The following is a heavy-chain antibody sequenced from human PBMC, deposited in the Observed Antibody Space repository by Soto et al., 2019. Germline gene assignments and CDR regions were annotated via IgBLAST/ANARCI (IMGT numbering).Heavy chain of an antibody. CDR3: ASNYYDSSGYSSAFDI. CDR1: GFTFSSYS. Sequence: GGSLRLSCAASGFTFSSYSMNWVRQAPGKGLEWVSSISSSSSYIYYADSVKGRFTISRDNAKNSLYLQMNSLRAEDTAVYYCASNYYDSSGYSSAFDIWGQGTMVTVSS. V-gene: IGHV3-21*01. J-gene: IGHJ3*02. D-gene: IGHD3-22*01. CDR2: ISSSSSYI.